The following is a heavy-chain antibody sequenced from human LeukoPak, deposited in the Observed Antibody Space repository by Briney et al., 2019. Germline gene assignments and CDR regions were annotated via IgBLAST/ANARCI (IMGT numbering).Heavy chain of an antibody. Sequence: GGSLRLSCAASGFTFDNHAMHWVRQGPGKGLEWVGIISGDSETTHYADSVKGRFTISRDNAKNSLYLQMNSLRAEDTAVYYCARGYTCGYWGQGTLVIVSS. CDR2: ISGDSETT. CDR3: ARGYTCGY. CDR1: GFTFDNHA. V-gene: IGHV3-43*02. D-gene: IGHD5-18*01. J-gene: IGHJ4*02.